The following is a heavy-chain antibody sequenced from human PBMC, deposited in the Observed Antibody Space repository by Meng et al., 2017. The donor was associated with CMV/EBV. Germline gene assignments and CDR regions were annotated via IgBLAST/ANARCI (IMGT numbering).Heavy chain of an antibody. D-gene: IGHD2-2*02. J-gene: IGHJ6*02. Sequence: SVKVSCKTSGGTFSSDTISWVRQAPGQGLEWMGRVIPIVDIVIYPQKFQGRVTITADRSTNTAYMELISLRSEDTAVYYCARDAPEDIVVVPAAIRAGYYYYYGMDVWGQGTTVTVSS. CDR1: GGTFSSDT. CDR2: VIPIVDIV. V-gene: IGHV1-69*04. CDR3: ARDAPEDIVVVPAAIRAGYYYYYGMDV.